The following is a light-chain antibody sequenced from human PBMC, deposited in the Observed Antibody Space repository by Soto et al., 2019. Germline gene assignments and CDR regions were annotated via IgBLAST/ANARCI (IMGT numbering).Light chain of an antibody. CDR2: GNS. J-gene: IGLJ2*01. Sequence: QSLLTQPPSVSGAPGQRVTISCTGSSSNIGAVYDVHWYQQLPGTAPKLLIYGNSNRPSGVPDRFSGSKSGTSASLAITGLQAEDEADYYCQSYDSSLSVVFGGGTKLTVL. V-gene: IGLV1-40*01. CDR1: SSNIGAVYD. CDR3: QSYDSSLSVV.